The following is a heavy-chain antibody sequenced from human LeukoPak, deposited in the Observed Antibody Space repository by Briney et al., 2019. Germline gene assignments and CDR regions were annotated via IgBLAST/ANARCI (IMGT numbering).Heavy chain of an antibody. Sequence: SETLSLTCTVSGGSISSXXXXXXRXPPGXXLXXXXXIYYSGSTNYNPSLKSRVTXSVDTSKNQFSLKLSSVTAADTAVYYCARNGYNDYGDFDAFDIWGQGTMVTVSS. V-gene: IGHV4-59*01. D-gene: IGHD4-17*01. CDR2: IYYSGST. CDR3: ARNGYNDYGDFDAFDI. J-gene: IGHJ3*02. CDR1: GGSISSXX.